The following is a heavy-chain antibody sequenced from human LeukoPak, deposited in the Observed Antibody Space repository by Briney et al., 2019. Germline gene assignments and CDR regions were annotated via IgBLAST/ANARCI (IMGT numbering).Heavy chain of an antibody. Sequence: SETLSLTCAVYGVSFRGYYWSWIRQPPGKGLEWIGGVNHRGSTNYNPSLKSRVTISVDTSKNQFSLKLSSVTAADTAVYYCTKEDYWGQGTLVTVSS. CDR1: GVSFRGYY. CDR3: TKEDY. J-gene: IGHJ4*02. CDR2: VNHRGST. V-gene: IGHV4-34*01.